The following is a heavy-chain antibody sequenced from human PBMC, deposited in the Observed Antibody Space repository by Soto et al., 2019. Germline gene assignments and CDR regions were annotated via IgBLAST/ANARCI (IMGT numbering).Heavy chain of an antibody. J-gene: IGHJ4*02. Sequence: SETLSLTCTVSGGPISSYYWSWIRQPPGKGLEWIGYIYYSGSTNYNPSLKSRVTISVDTSKNQFSLKLSSVTAADTAVYYCARDPGDDYGDYFDYWGQGTQVTVSS. V-gene: IGHV4-59*01. CDR2: IYYSGST. CDR3: ARDPGDDYGDYFDY. CDR1: GGPISSYY. D-gene: IGHD4-17*01.